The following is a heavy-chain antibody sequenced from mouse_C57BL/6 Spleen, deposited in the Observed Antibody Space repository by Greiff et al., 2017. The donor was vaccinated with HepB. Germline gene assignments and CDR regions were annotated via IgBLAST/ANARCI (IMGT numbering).Heavy chain of an antibody. CDR1: GYSITSGYD. Sequence: DVKLQESGPGMVKPSQSLSLTCTVTGYSITSGYDWHWIRHFPGNKLEWMGYISYSGSTNYNPSLKSRISITHDTSKNHFFLKLNSVTTEDTATYYCARSYDYFFAYWGQGTLVTVSA. J-gene: IGHJ3*01. CDR3: ARSYDYFFAY. D-gene: IGHD2-4*01. V-gene: IGHV3-1*01. CDR2: ISYSGST.